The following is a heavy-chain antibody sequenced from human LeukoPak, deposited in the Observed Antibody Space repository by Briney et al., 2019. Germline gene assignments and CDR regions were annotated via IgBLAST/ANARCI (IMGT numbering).Heavy chain of an antibody. V-gene: IGHV4-59*01. CDR3: ARTISPGYFDY. Sequence: PSETLSLTCTVSGGSISSYYWSWIRQPPGKGLEWIGYIYYSGSTNYNPSLKSRVTISVDTSKNQFSLKLSSVTAADTAVYYCARTISPGYFDYWGQGTLVTVSS. CDR2: IYYSGST. D-gene: IGHD3-10*01. CDR1: GGSISSYY. J-gene: IGHJ4*02.